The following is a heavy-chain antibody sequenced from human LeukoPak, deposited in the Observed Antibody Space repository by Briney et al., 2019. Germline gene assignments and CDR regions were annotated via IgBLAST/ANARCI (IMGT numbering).Heavy chain of an antibody. D-gene: IGHD3-10*01. Sequence: SQTLSLTCTVSGGSISSGGYYWSWIRQHPGKGLERIGYIYYSGSTYYNPSLKSRVTISVDTSKNQFSLKLSSVTAADTAVYYCARGMVRGSYAFDIWGQGTMVTVSS. CDR1: GGSISSGGYY. CDR3: ARGMVRGSYAFDI. CDR2: IYYSGST. V-gene: IGHV4-31*03. J-gene: IGHJ3*02.